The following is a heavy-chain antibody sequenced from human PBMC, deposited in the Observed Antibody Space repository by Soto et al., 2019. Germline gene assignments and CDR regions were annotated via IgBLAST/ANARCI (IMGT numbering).Heavy chain of an antibody. D-gene: IGHD6-13*01. V-gene: IGHV3-21*01. Sequence: PGGSLRLSCAASGFTFRSFTMNWVRQAPGKGLEWVSTISSNSAYIYYTDALRGRFTISRDNAKNSLHLQMNSLRAEDTAVYYCTRYASRDSSARGWFDPWGPGTLVTVPQ. CDR1: GFTFRSFT. CDR2: ISSNSAYI. J-gene: IGHJ5*02. CDR3: TRYASRDSSARGWFDP.